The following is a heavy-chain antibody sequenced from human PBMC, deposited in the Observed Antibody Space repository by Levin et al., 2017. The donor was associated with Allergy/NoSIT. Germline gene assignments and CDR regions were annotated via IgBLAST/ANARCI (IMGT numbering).Heavy chain of an antibody. CDR3: AHRYYDILTGYRRPGVPPPVSYFDY. CDR2: IYWDDDK. J-gene: IGHJ4*02. Sequence: SGPTLVKPTQTLTLTCTFSGFSLSTSGVGVGWIRQPPGKALEWLALIYWDDDKRYSPSLKSRLTITKDTSKNQVVLTMTNMDPVDTATYYCAHRYYDILTGYRRPGVPPPVSYFDYWGQGTLVTVSS. D-gene: IGHD3-9*01. V-gene: IGHV2-5*02. CDR1: GFSLSTSGVG.